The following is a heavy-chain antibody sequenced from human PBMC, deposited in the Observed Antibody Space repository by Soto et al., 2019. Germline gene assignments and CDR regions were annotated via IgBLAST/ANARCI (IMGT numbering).Heavy chain of an antibody. V-gene: IGHV3-9*01. CDR3: AKDGGRGMRTGYFDY. CDR1: GFTFDDYA. D-gene: IGHD2-15*01. Sequence: EVQLVESGGGLVQPGRSLRLSCAASGFTFDDYAMHWVRQAPGKGLERVSGISWNSGSIGYADSVKGRFTISRDNAKNSLYLQMNSLRAEDTALYYCAKDGGRGMRTGYFDYWGQGTLVTVSS. CDR2: ISWNSGSI. J-gene: IGHJ4*02.